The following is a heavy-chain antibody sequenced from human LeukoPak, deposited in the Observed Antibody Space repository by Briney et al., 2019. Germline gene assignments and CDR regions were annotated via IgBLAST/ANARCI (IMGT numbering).Heavy chain of an antibody. CDR1: GYTFTSYY. Sequence: ASVKVSCKASGYTFTSYYMHWGRQAPGQGLEWMGWINPNSGGTNYAQKFQGRVTMTRDTSISTAYMELSRLRSDDTAVYYCARVEYYDSSGYYFWGQGTLVTVSS. CDR2: INPNSGGT. V-gene: IGHV1-2*02. J-gene: IGHJ4*02. CDR3: ARVEYYDSSGYYF. D-gene: IGHD3-22*01.